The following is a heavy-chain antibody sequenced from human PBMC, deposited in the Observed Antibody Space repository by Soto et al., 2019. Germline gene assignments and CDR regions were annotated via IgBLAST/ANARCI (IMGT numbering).Heavy chain of an antibody. CDR2: ISGSGGTT. Sequence: GGSLRLSCAASGFTFSSYAMTWVRQAPGKGLEWVSGISGSGGTTYYADSVKGRFTISRGNSKNTLYWQMNSLRAEDTAVYFCARGALGYDSRGYYFDYWGQGTLVTVSS. J-gene: IGHJ4*02. CDR1: GFTFSSYA. V-gene: IGHV3-23*01. D-gene: IGHD3-22*01. CDR3: ARGALGYDSRGYYFDY.